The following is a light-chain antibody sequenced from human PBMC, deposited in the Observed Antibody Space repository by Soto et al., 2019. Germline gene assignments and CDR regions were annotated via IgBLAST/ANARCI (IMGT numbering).Light chain of an antibody. CDR1: SPNFGAGYD. CDR3: QSYDSSLYVV. J-gene: IGLJ2*01. V-gene: IGLV1-40*01. CDR2: GNT. Sequence: QSVLTQPPSMSGALGQRVTISCTGSSPNFGAGYDVHWYQQLPGTAPKLLIFGNTNRPSGVPDRFSGSKSGTSASLAITGLQAEDEADYYCQSYDSSLYVVFGGGTKLTVL.